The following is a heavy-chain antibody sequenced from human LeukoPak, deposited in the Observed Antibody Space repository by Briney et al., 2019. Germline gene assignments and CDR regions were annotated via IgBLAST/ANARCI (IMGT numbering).Heavy chain of an antibody. CDR3: ARGGWELLPYYFDY. D-gene: IGHD1-26*01. CDR1: GGSISSGGYY. CDR2: IYYSGST. V-gene: IGHV4-31*03. J-gene: IGHJ4*02. Sequence: SETLSLTCTVSGGSISSGGYYWSWIRQHPGKGLEWIGYIYYSGSTYYNPSLKSRVTISVDTSKNQFSLKLSSVTAADTAVYYCARGGWELLPYYFDYWGQGTLVTVSS.